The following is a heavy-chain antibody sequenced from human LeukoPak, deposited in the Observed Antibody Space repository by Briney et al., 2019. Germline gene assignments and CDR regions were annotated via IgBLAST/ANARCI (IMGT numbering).Heavy chain of an antibody. CDR1: RFTFINYW. CDR3: VRPSWTSGRYFDY. D-gene: IGHD3-10*01. J-gene: IGHJ4*02. Sequence: GGSLRLSCVASRFTFINYWMGWVRQAPGKGLEWVANIEQYESEKYYVDSVKGRFTISRDNAKNSLYLQMNSLRAEDTAVYCCVRPSWTSGRYFDYWGQGALVIVSS. CDR2: IEQYESEK. V-gene: IGHV3-7*01.